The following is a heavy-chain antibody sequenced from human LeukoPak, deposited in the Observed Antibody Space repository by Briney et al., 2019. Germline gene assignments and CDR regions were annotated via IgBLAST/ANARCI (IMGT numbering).Heavy chain of an antibody. V-gene: IGHV1-46*01. D-gene: IGHD5-18*01. CDR2: ISPSGGST. Sequence: ASVKVSCKAFGYTFTSNYMHWVRQAPGQGPEWMGVISPSGGSTTYAQKFQGRVTLTRDMSTSTDYLELSSLRSEDTAVYYCARVDTAMGPDYWGQGTLVAVSS. CDR3: ARVDTAMGPDY. J-gene: IGHJ4*02. CDR1: GYTFTSNY.